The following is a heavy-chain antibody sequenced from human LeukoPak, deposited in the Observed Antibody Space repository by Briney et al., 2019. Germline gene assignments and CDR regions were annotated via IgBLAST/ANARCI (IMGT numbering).Heavy chain of an antibody. D-gene: IGHD2-2*01. J-gene: IGHJ3*02. CDR3: ARYCSSTSCYAFDI. CDR2: IYHSGST. CDR1: GGSISSGGYS. V-gene: IGHV4-30-2*01. Sequence: SQTLSLTCAVSGGSISSGGYSWSWIRQPPGKGLEWIGYIYHSGSTYYNPSLKSRVTISVDRSKNQFSLKLSSVTAADTAVYYCARYCSSTSCYAFDIWAKGQWSPSLQ.